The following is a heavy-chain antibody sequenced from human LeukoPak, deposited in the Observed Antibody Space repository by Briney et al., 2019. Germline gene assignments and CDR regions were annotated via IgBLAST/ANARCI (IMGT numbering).Heavy chain of an antibody. J-gene: IGHJ4*02. CDR2: IYYSGST. D-gene: IGHD6-19*01. V-gene: IGHV4-59*01. CDR1: GFTFSSYA. Sequence: GSLRLSCAASGFTFSSYAMSWIRQPPGKGLEWIGYIYYSGSTNYNPSLKSRVTISVDTSKNQFSLKLSSVTAADTAVYYCARVELLGSSGWPFDYWGQGTLVTVSS. CDR3: ARVELLGSSGWPFDY.